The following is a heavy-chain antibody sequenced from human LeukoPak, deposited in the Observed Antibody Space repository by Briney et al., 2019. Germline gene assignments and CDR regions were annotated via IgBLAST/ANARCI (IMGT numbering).Heavy chain of an antibody. J-gene: IGHJ3*02. D-gene: IGHD1-20*01. V-gene: IGHV1-18*01. CDR3: ARASTHRYNWKSGQLNDAFDI. CDR1: GYTFTHYI. CDR2: ISPYNGNT. Sequence: ASVKVSCKTSGYTFTHYIISWVRQAPGQGLEWMGRISPYNGNTKYAQKLQGRVTMTTDTSTSTAYMELRSLRSDDTAVYYCARASTHRYNWKSGQLNDAFDIWGQGTMVTVSS.